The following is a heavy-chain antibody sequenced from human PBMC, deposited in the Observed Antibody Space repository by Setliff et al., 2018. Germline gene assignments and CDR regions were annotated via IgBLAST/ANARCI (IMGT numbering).Heavy chain of an antibody. CDR1: GGSFSGYY. Sequence: SETLSLTCAVYGGSFSGYYWRWIRQPPGKRLEWIGEIIHSGSTNYNPSLKRRVTISMDTSKNQFPLKVSSVTAADTAVSYCARSFSRREKFLLDYWGQGALVTVSS. V-gene: IGHV4-34*12. J-gene: IGHJ4*02. CDR3: ARSFSRREKFLLDY. CDR2: IIHSGST.